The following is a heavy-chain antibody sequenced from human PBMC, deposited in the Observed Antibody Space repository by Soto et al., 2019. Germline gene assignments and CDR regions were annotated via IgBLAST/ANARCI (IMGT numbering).Heavy chain of an antibody. Sequence: GGSLRLSCAASGFTFSSYAMHWVRQAPGKGLEWVAVISYDGSNKYYADSVKGRFTISRDNSKNTLYLQMNSLRAEDTAVYYCAREVGYYGSGSYYNVGPIYYFDYWGQGTLVTVSS. CDR1: GFTFSSYA. CDR2: ISYDGSNK. CDR3: AREVGYYGSGSYYNVGPIYYFDY. V-gene: IGHV3-30-3*01. D-gene: IGHD3-10*01. J-gene: IGHJ4*02.